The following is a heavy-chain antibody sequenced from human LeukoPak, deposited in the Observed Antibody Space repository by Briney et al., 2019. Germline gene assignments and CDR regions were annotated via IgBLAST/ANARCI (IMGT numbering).Heavy chain of an antibody. CDR3: TRDYYDSSGYYILDY. CDR2: INPSGGST. J-gene: IGHJ4*02. D-gene: IGHD3-22*01. V-gene: IGHV1-46*01. Sequence: ASVKVSCKASGYTFTSYYMHWVRQAPGQGLEWMGIINPSGGSTSYAQKFQGRVTMTRDTSTSTVYTELSSLRSEDTAVYYCTRDYYDSSGYYILDYWGQGTLVTVSS. CDR1: GYTFTSYY.